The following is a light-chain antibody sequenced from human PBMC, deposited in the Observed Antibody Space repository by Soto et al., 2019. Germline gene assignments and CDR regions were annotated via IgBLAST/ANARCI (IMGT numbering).Light chain of an antibody. CDR3: QQYGSSPPIT. CDR1: QAISSNC. CDR2: GAS. Sequence: EIVLTQSPGTLSLSPGERATLSCRASQAISSNCLVWYQVKSGRAPRLLSYGASSRATGIPDRFSGSGSGTDFTLTISRLEPEDFAVYYCQQYGSSPPITFGQGTRLEIK. V-gene: IGKV3-20*01. J-gene: IGKJ5*01.